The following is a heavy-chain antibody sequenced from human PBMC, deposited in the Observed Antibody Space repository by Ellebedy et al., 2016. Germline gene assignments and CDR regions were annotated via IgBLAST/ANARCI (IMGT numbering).Heavy chain of an antibody. J-gene: IGHJ3*02. D-gene: IGHD5-18*01. V-gene: IGHV3-33*01. Sequence: GESLKISCGASGFTFNDYTMHWVRQAPGKGLEWVALIWSDGSNKYYADAVKGRFTISRDNSKNTLYLQMNSLRAEDTAVYYCATSNCGYSYGYGNDAFDIWGQGTMVTVSS. CDR2: IWSDGSNK. CDR1: GFTFNDYT. CDR3: ATSNCGYSYGYGNDAFDI.